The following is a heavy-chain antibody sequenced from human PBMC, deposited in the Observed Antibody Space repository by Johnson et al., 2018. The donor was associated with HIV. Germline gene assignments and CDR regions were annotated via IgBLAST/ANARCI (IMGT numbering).Heavy chain of an antibody. D-gene: IGHD3-3*01. CDR2: IRYDGSNK. CDR1: GFTFSSYG. CDR3: AKEGTYYNFWSGYPKGDDFDI. J-gene: IGHJ3*02. Sequence: QMLLVESGGGVVQPGGSLRLSCAASGFTFSSYGMHWVRQAPGKGLEWVAFIRYDGSNKYYADSVKGRFTISRDNSKNTLYLQMNSLRAEDTAVYYCAKEGTYYNFWSGYPKGDDFDIWGQGTMVTVSS. V-gene: IGHV3-30*02.